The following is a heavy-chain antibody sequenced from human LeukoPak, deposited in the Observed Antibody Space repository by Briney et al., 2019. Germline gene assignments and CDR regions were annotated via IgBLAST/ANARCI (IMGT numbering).Heavy chain of an antibody. CDR2: IYHSGST. CDR3: ARTGKQTTVLNWFDP. J-gene: IGHJ5*02. D-gene: IGHD4-11*01. Sequence: PSETLSLTCAVSGYSISSGYYWGWIRQPPGKGLEWIGSIYHSGSTCYNPSLKSRVTISVDTSKNQFSLKLSSVTAADTAVYYCARTGKQTTVLNWFDPWGQGTLVTVSS. V-gene: IGHV4-38-2*01. CDR1: GYSISSGYY.